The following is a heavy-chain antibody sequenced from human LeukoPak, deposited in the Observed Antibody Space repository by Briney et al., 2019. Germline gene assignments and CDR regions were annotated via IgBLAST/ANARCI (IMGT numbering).Heavy chain of an antibody. J-gene: IGHJ4*02. CDR3: ARDTALSY. V-gene: IGHV4-39*07. CDR2: IYHSGST. Sequence: SETLSLTCTVSGGSITSSSHYWGWIRQPPGKGLEWIGEIYHSGSTNYNPSLKSRVTISVDKSKNQFSLKLSSVTAADTAVYYCARDTALSYWGQGTLVTVSS. CDR1: GGSITSSSHY. D-gene: IGHD5-18*01.